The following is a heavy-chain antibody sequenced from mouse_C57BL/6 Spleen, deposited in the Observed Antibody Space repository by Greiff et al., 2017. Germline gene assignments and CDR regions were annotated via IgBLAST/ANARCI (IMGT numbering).Heavy chain of an antibody. CDR1: GYTFTDYE. CDR3: TPRHYF. V-gene: IGHV1-15*01. J-gene: IGHJ2*01. Sequence: QVHVKQSGAELVRPGASVTLSCKASGYTFTDYEMHWVKQTPVHGLEWIGAIDPETGGTAYNQKFKGKAILTADKSSSTAYMELRSLTSEDSAVYYCTPRHYFWGQGTTLTVSS. CDR2: IDPETGGT. D-gene: IGHD1-1*01.